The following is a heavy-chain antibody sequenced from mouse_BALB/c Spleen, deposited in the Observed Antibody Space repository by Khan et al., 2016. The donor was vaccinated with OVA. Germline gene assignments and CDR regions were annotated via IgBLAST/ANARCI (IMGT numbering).Heavy chain of an antibody. CDR1: GYTFTNYG. CDR2: INTNTGEP. CDR3: ARGNYYGSNAWFAY. J-gene: IGHJ3*01. Sequence: QIQLVQSGPELKKPGETVKISCKASGYTFTNYGMNWVKQAPGKGLKWMGWINTNTGEPTYAEEFKGRVAFPLENSAHTAYLQLHNLNNEDTDTYFCARGNYYGSNAWFAYWGQGTLVTVSA. V-gene: IGHV9-3*02. D-gene: IGHD1-1*01.